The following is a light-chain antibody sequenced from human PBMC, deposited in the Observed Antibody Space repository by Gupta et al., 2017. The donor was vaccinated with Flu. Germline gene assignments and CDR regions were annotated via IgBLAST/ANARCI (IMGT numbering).Light chain of an antibody. V-gene: IGKV1-17*01. Sequence: DIQMPPSPSSLSASVGDRVTITCRAIQGIRNDLGWYQQKPGKAPKRLIYAASSLQSGVPSRFSGSGSGTEFTRTISSLQPEDVATYYCLHHNSYDRRTFGGGTKVEIK. CDR3: LHHNSYDRRT. CDR2: AAS. CDR1: QGIRND. J-gene: IGKJ4*01.